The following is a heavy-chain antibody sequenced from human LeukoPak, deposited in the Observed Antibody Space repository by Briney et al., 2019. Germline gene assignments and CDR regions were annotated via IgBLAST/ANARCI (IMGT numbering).Heavy chain of an antibody. J-gene: IGHJ4*02. CDR1: GFTFSSYA. CDR2: ISGSGGST. D-gene: IGHD1-26*01. V-gene: IGHV3-23*01. CDR3: ANARGATTILPFDY. Sequence: GGSLRLSCAASGFTFSSYAMSWVRQAPGKGLEWVSAISGSGGSTYYADSVKGRFTISRDNSKNTLYLQMNSLRAEDTAVYYCANARGATTILPFDYWGQGTLVTVSS.